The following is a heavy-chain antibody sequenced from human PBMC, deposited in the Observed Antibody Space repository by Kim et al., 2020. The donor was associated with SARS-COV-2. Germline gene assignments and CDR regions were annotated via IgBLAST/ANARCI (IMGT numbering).Heavy chain of an antibody. Sequence: SETLSLTCAVSGGSISSSNWWIWVRPPPGKGLEWIGDLYHSGSNNYNPSLKSRATISVDKSKNQFSLKLSSVTAADAAVYYCARRAVTGGYFDYWGQGTRVTVSS. CDR1: GGSISSSNW. V-gene: IGHV4-4*02. CDR3: ARRAVTGGYFDY. CDR2: LYHSGSN. J-gene: IGHJ4*02. D-gene: IGHD4-17*01.